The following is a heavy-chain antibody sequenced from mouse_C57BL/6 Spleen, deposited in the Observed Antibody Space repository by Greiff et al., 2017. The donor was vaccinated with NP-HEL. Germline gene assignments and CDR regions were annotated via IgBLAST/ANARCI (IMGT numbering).Heavy chain of an antibody. D-gene: IGHD2-4*01. Sequence: VQLQQSGPELVKPGATVKISCKASGYAFSSSWMNWVKQRPGKGLEWIGRIYPGDGDTNYNGKFKGKATLTADKSSSTAYMQLSSLTSEDSAVYFCTYDYDDALFAYWGQGTLVTVSA. CDR1: GYAFSSSW. J-gene: IGHJ3*01. CDR3: TYDYDDALFAY. V-gene: IGHV1-82*01. CDR2: IYPGDGDT.